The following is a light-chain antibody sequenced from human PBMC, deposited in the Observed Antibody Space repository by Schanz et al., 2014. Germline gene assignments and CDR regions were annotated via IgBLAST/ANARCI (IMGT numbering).Light chain of an antibody. V-gene: IGLV2-14*01. CDR3: SSYTSSRTLA. Sequence: QSALTQPASVSGSPGQSITISCTGTSSDVGGYNYVSWYQQHPGKAPKLMIYDVGNRPSGVSNRFSGSKSGNTASLTISGLQAEDEADYYCSSYTSSRTLAFGGGTKLTV. CDR2: DVG. CDR1: SSDVGGYNY. J-gene: IGLJ3*02.